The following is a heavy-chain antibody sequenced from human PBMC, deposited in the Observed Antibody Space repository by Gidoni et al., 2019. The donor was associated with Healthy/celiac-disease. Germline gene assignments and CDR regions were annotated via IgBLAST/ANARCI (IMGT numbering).Heavy chain of an antibody. D-gene: IGHD1-26*01. J-gene: IGHJ5*02. CDR1: GGSFSGYY. CDR2: IHHSGST. CDR3: ARRFGVGATGGWFDP. Sequence: QVHLQQWGAGLLKPSETLSLTCAVYGGSFSGYYGSWLRPPPGKGLEWIGEIHHSGSTNYNPSLKSRVTRSVDTSKNQFSLTLSSVTAADTAVYYCARRFGVGATGGWFDPWGQGTLVTVSS. V-gene: IGHV4-34*01.